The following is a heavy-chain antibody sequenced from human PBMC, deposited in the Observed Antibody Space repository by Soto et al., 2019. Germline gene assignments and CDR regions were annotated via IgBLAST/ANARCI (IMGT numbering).Heavy chain of an antibody. CDR2: VHPSWAS. Sequence: QVQLQESGPGLVKPSETLSLSCTVSGGSISSYYWSWFRQSPGKRMEWIGYVHPSWASSYNPALQSRVAIALDPSKSQFSLKVTSVTATDTAVYYCARQGFGPLHGLVDVWGQGTTVTVSS. J-gene: IGHJ6*02. V-gene: IGHV4-59*08. D-gene: IGHD3-10*01. CDR3: ARQGFGPLHGLVDV. CDR1: GGSISSYY.